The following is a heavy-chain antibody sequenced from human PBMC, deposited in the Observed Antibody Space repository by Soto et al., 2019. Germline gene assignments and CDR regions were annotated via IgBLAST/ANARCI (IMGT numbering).Heavy chain of an antibody. CDR2: ITGTASST. V-gene: IGHV3-23*01. D-gene: IGHD5-12*01. CDR3: AKGAEGYVVSSLDS. Sequence: EVQLLESGGGFVXPGXSLRLSCXASGFRFSDFAMTWVRQAPGRGLEWVSAITGTASSTYYADSVKGRFTISRDNSKNTLYLQINSLRAEDTAIYYCAKGAEGYVVSSLDSWGQGTLVTVSS. CDR1: GFRFSDFA. J-gene: IGHJ4*02.